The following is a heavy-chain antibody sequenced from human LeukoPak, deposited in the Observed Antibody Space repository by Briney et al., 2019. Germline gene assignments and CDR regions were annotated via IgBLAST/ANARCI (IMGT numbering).Heavy chain of an antibody. CDR2: ISGSGEST. CDR1: GITFSSYA. J-gene: IGHJ4*02. Sequence: GGSLRLSCAASGITFSSYAMSWVRQAPGKGLEWISIISGSGESTDYADSVKGRFTISRGNYKNTLYLQMNSLRAEDTAVYYCAKHYDSKSFDYWGQGTLVTVSS. V-gene: IGHV3-23*01. D-gene: IGHD3-22*01. CDR3: AKHYDSKSFDY.